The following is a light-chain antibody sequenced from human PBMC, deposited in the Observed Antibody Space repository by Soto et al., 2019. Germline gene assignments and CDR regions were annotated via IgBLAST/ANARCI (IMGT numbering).Light chain of an antibody. CDR2: DAS. CDR3: QQYNSYPWT. V-gene: IGKV1-5*01. J-gene: IGKJ1*01. Sequence: DIQMTQSPSSLSASVGDRVTITCRASQSISSYLNWYQQKPGKAPKLLIYDASSLESGVPAGFSGSGSGTQFTLTISSLQPDDFATYYCQQYNSYPWTFGQGTKV. CDR1: QSISSY.